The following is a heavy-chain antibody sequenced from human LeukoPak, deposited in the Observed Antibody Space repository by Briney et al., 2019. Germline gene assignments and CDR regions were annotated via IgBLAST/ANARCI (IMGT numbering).Heavy chain of an antibody. V-gene: IGHV4-59*08. CDR3: ASLSGGYSYGFAVNY. D-gene: IGHD5-18*01. Sequence: PSETLSLTRTVSGGSISSYYWSWIRQPPGKGLEWIGYIYYSGSTNYNPSLKSRVTISVDTSKNQFSLKLSSVTAADTAVYYCASLSGGYSYGFAVNYWGQGTLVTVSS. CDR2: IYYSGST. CDR1: GGSISSYY. J-gene: IGHJ4*02.